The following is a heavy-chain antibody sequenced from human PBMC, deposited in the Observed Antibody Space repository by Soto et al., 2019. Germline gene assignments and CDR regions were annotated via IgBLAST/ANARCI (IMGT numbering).Heavy chain of an antibody. J-gene: IGHJ4*02. CDR3: ARWGNWKVADN. CDR1: GFTFSSHG. V-gene: IGHV3-33*01. CDR2: IWYDGSNK. D-gene: IGHD3-16*01. Sequence: QVQLVESGGGVVQPGRSLRLSCAASGFTFSSHGMHWVCQAPDKGLEWVAVIWYDGSNKYYADSVKGRFTISRDNSNNMLYLEMNRLRVEDTAIYYCARWGNWKVADNWGQGTLVTVSS.